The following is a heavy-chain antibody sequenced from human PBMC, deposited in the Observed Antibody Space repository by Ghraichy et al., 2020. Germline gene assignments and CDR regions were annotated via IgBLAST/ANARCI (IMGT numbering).Heavy chain of an antibody. D-gene: IGHD6-19*01. Sequence: GESLNISCAASGFTFSSFGMAWVRQAPGKGLEWVSSISSLSNYIYYADSVKGRFTISRDTANNSLYLQMNSLRADDTAVYYCARDSIGSGWFDYWGQGALVTVSS. CDR3: ARDSIGSGWFDY. V-gene: IGHV3-21*01. CDR2: ISSLSNYI. CDR1: GFTFSSFG. J-gene: IGHJ4*02.